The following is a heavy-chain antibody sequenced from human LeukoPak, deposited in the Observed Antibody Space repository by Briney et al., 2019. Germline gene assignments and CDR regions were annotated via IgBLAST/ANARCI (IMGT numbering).Heavy chain of an antibody. Sequence: SEALSLTCTVSGDSISSYYWTWIRQPPGKGLEWIGYIYYSGNTNYNPSLKSRVTISLDTSKNQFSLKLTSVTAADTAMYYCARRKAKTPNYFDYWGQGALVTVSS. J-gene: IGHJ4*02. CDR3: ARRKAKTPNYFDY. CDR1: GDSISSYY. V-gene: IGHV4-59*08. CDR2: IYYSGNT.